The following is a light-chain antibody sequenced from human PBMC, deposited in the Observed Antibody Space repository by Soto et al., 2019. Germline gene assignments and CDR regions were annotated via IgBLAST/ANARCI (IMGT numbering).Light chain of an antibody. CDR2: DVT. CDR3: CSLAGVFYV. V-gene: IGLV2-11*01. CDR1: TSDVGGYYY. Sequence: QSVLTQPRSVSGSPGQSVAISCTGTTSDVGGYYYVSWYQQHPGKAPELIIFDVTKRPSGVPDRFSGSKSGNTASLTISGLQAEDEADYFCCSLAGVFYVFGSGTKVXVL. J-gene: IGLJ1*01.